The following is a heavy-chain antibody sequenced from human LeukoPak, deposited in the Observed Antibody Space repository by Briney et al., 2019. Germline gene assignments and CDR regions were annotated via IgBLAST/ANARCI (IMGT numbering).Heavy chain of an antibody. CDR1: GYSISSSNW. J-gene: IGHJ5*02. D-gene: IGHD5-18*01. CDR2: IYYSGST. V-gene: IGHV4-28*01. CDR3: GRVDTAWWFDP. Sequence: PSDTLSLTCAVSGYSISSSNWWGWIRQPPGKGLEWIGYIYYSGSTYYNPSLKSRVTMSVDTSKNQFSLKLSSVTAVDTAVYYWGRVDTAWWFDPWGQGTLVTVSS.